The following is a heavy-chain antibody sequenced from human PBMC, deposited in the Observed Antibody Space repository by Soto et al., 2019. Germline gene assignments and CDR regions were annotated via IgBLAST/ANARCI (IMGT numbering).Heavy chain of an antibody. J-gene: IGHJ4*02. D-gene: IGHD4-17*01. CDR3: ARDRDYGAAFDF. V-gene: IGHV3-23*01. Sequence: EVQLLESGGGLVQPGGSLSLSCAASGCTFNRFAMSWVRQAPGKGLEWVSSMSGVGGSTNYADAVKGRFTISRDTSKNTLFLQMSSLRAEDTAVYYCARDRDYGAAFDFWGQGTLVTVSS. CDR2: MSGVGGST. CDR1: GCTFNRFA.